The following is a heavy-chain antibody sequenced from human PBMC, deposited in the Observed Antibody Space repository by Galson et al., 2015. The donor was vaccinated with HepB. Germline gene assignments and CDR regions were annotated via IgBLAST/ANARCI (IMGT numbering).Heavy chain of an antibody. Sequence: SVKVSCKASGGTFSSYAISWVRQAPGQGLEWMGGIIPIFGTANYAQKFQGRVTITADESTSTAYMELSSLRSEDTAVYYCARDGESYYDSSGYYGARYYYGLDVWGQGTTVTVSS. V-gene: IGHV1-69*13. J-gene: IGHJ6*02. CDR3: ARDGESYYDSSGYYGARYYYGLDV. CDR2: IIPIFGTA. D-gene: IGHD3-22*01. CDR1: GGTFSSYA.